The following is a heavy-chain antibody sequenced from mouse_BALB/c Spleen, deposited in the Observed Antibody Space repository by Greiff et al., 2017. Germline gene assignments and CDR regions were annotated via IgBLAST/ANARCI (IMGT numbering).Heavy chain of an antibody. Sequence: QVQLKESGPGLVQPSQSLSITCTVSGFSLTSYGVHWVRQSPGKGLEWLGVIWSGGSTDYNAAFISRLSISKDNSKSQVFFKMNSLQANDTAIYYYARPNYYGKVYAMDYWGQGTSVTVSS. V-gene: IGHV2-2*02. CDR3: ARPNYYGKVYAMDY. CDR2: IWSGGST. D-gene: IGHD2-1*01. CDR1: GFSLTSYG. J-gene: IGHJ4*01.